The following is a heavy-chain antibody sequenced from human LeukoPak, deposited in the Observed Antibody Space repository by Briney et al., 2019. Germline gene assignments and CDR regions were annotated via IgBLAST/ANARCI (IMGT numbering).Heavy chain of an antibody. V-gene: IGHV1-18*01. CDR3: ARVLMDDTRGHGSHDL. D-gene: IGHD3-22*01. CDR2: ITSYNGDI. J-gene: IGHJ3*01. CDR1: GDTFKGYG. Sequence: ASVKVSCKASGDTFKGYGISWVRQAPGQGLEWLGSITSYNGDIKYGQKFQDRVNMTIDTSTDTGDMELRSLETDDTAIYYCARVLMDDTRGHGSHDLWGQGTVVTVSS.